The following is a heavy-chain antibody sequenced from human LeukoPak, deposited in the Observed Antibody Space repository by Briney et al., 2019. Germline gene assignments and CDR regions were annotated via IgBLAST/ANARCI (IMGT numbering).Heavy chain of an antibody. J-gene: IGHJ3*02. V-gene: IGHV3-23*01. CDR1: GFTFSSYA. CDR3: AKDVTWGSGYYYGDAFDI. CDR2: ISGSGGST. D-gene: IGHD3-22*01. Sequence: PGGSLRLSCAASGFTFSSYAMSWVRQAPGKGLEWVSAISGSGGSTYYADSVKGRFTISRDNSKNTLYLQMNSLRAEDTAVYYCAKDVTWGSGYYYGDAFDIWGQGTMVTVSS.